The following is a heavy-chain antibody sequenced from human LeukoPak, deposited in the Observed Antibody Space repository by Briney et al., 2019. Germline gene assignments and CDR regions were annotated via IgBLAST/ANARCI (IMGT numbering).Heavy chain of an antibody. Sequence: ASVKVSCKASGGTFSSYAISWVRQAPGQGLEWMGGIIPIFGTANYAQKFQGRVTITTDESTSTAYMVLSSLRSEDTAVYYCARDPSGHYYDSSVYHHWGQGTLVTVSS. CDR3: ARDPSGHYYDSSVYHH. V-gene: IGHV1-69*05. CDR1: GGTFSSYA. J-gene: IGHJ5*02. CDR2: IIPIFGTA. D-gene: IGHD3-22*01.